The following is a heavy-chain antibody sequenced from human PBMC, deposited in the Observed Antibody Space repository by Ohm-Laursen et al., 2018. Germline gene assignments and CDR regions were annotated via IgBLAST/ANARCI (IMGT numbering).Heavy chain of an antibody. CDR1: GFTFDDYA. V-gene: IGHV3-9*01. CDR2: ISWNSGSI. Sequence: RSLRLSCSASGFTFDDYAMHWVRQAPGKGLEWVSGISWNSGSIDYADSVKGRFTISRDNAKNSLYLQMNSLRAEDTALYYCAKDIGAGFDYWGQGTLVTVSS. CDR3: AKDIGAGFDY. J-gene: IGHJ4*02.